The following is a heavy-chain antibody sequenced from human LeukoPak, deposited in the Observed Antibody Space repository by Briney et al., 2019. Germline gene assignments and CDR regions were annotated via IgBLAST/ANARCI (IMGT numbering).Heavy chain of an antibody. Sequence: PGGSLRLSCAASGTTFSSYWMDWVRQAPGKGLVWVSRINVDGSSTSYADSVKGRFTLSRDNAKNTLYLQMNSLRAEDTAVYYCARDFIAAAGIDAFDIWGQGTMVTVSS. J-gene: IGHJ3*02. CDR1: GTTFSSYW. CDR3: ARDFIAAAGIDAFDI. D-gene: IGHD6-13*01. CDR2: INVDGSST. V-gene: IGHV3-74*01.